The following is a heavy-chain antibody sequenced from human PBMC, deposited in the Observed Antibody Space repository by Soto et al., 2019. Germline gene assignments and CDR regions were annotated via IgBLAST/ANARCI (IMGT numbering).Heavy chain of an antibody. CDR1: GGTFSTHA. V-gene: IGHV1-69*13. D-gene: IGHD2-15*01. CDR3: ARGYCSGGNCYSGMDV. CDR2: IIPISGTT. J-gene: IGHJ6*02. Sequence: SVKVSCKASGGTFSTHAIIWVRQAPGHGLEWMCGIIPISGTTYYTQNFQGRVTITADEPTSTAFMELSSLKSEETAVFYCARGYCSGGNCYSGMDVWGQGTMVTVSS.